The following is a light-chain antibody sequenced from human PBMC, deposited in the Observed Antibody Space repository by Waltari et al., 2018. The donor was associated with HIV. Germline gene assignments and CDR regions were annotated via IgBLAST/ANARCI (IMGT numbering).Light chain of an antibody. CDR3: AAWDDSLNGLWV. V-gene: IGLV1-44*01. CDR2: TDN. Sequence: QSVLTQPPSVSGTPGQRVTISCSGASSNIGRTTVTWFQLLPGTAPKLLIYTDNQRPSGVPDRFSGSKSGTSASLAISVLQSEDEADYFCAAWDDSLNGLWVFGGGTKLTVL. CDR1: SSNIGRTT. J-gene: IGLJ3*02.